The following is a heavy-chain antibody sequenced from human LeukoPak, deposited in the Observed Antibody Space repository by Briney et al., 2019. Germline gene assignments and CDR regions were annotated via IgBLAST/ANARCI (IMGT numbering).Heavy chain of an antibody. D-gene: IGHD3-22*01. CDR2: IRSKANSYAT. V-gene: IGHV3-73*01. Sequence: PGGSLRVSCAASGFTFSGSAMHWVRQASGKGLEWVGRIRSKANSYATAYAASVKGRFTISRDDSKNTAYLQMNSLKTEDTAVYYCTSTYYYDSSGYSIDYWGQGTLVTVSS. J-gene: IGHJ4*02. CDR1: GFTFSGSA. CDR3: TSTYYYDSSGYSIDY.